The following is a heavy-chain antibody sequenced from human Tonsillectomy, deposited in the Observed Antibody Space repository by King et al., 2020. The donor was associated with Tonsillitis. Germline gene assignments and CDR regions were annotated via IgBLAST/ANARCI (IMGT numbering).Heavy chain of an antibody. Sequence: VQLQESGPGLVKPSETLSLTCTVSGGSISSYYWSWIRQPPGKGLEWIGYIYYSGSTNYNPSLRSRVTISVDTSKNQFSLKLSSVTAADTAVYYCAGPGSRDYYYYYMDVWGKGTTVTVSS. D-gene: IGHD1-26*01. CDR3: AGPGSRDYYYYYMDV. CDR1: GGSISSYY. V-gene: IGHV4-59*08. CDR2: IYYSGST. J-gene: IGHJ6*03.